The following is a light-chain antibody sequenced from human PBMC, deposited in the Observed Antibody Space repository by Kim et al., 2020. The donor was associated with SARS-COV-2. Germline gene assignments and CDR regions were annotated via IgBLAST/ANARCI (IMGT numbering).Light chain of an antibody. CDR1: QSVSSSY. Sequence: EIVLTQSPGTLSLSPGESATLSCRASQSVSSSYLAWYQQKPGQAPRLFIYGASSRATGIPDRFSGSGSGTDFTLTISRLEPEDFAVYYCQQYGSSYTFGQGTKLEI. CDR3: QQYGSSYT. CDR2: GAS. V-gene: IGKV3-20*01. J-gene: IGKJ2*01.